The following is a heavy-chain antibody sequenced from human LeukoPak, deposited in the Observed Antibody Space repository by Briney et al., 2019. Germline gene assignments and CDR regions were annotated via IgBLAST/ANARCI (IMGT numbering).Heavy chain of an antibody. CDR1: GYSFGSYD. V-gene: IGHV3-30*02. CDR2: IRYDRSKE. Sequence: PGGSLRLSCAASGYSFGSYDIHWVRQAPGKGLEWVAFIRYDRSKEYYADSVKGRFSISRDNLRNTLYLEMNSLRREDTAVYYCAKDQGGPHGGKVIFDYWGQGTLVIVSS. J-gene: IGHJ4*02. CDR3: AKDQGGPHGGKVIFDY. D-gene: IGHD4-23*01.